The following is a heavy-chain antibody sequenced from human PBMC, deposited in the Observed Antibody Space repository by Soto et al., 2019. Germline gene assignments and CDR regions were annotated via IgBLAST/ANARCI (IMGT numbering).Heavy chain of an antibody. CDR1: GFTFSSYG. D-gene: IGHD3-22*01. Sequence: GGSLRLSCAASGFTFSSYGMHWVRQAPGKGLEWVAVISYDGSNKYYADSVKGRFTISRDNSKNTLYLQMNSLRAEDTAVYYCAKLPSHWGHDSSGYYYGGSYYYYGMDVWGQGTTVTVSS. J-gene: IGHJ6*02. CDR2: ISYDGSNK. CDR3: AKLPSHWGHDSSGYYYGGSYYYYGMDV. V-gene: IGHV3-30*18.